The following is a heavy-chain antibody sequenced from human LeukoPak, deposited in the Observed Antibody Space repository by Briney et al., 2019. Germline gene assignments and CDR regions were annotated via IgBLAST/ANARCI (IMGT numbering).Heavy chain of an antibody. D-gene: IGHD5-12*01. CDR3: ARGGYSGYELFDY. J-gene: IGHJ4*02. Sequence: SETLSLTCTVSGGSISSSSYYWGWIRQPPGKGLEWIGSIYYSGTTYYIPSLKSRITISVDTSKNQFSLKLSSVTAADTAVYYCARGGYSGYELFDYWGQGTLVTVSS. V-gene: IGHV4-39*07. CDR2: IYYSGTT. CDR1: GGSISSSSYY.